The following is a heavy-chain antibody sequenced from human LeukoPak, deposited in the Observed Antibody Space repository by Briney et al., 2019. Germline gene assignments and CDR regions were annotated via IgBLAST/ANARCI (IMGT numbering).Heavy chain of an antibody. CDR3: ARLTVRGYYDSSGYPSDAFDI. J-gene: IGHJ3*02. CDR1: GYIFTRCS. V-gene: IGHV5-51*01. D-gene: IGHD3-22*01. Sequence: GESLKISCKGSGYIFTRCSIGWVRQMPGKGLEWMGIIYPGDSDTRYSPSFQGQVTISADKSISTAYLQWSSLKASDTAMYYCARLTVRGYYDSSGYPSDAFDIWGQGTMVTVSS. CDR2: IYPGDSDT.